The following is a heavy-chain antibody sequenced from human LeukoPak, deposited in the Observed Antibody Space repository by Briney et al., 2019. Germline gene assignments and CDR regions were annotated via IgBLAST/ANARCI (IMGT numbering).Heavy chain of an antibody. D-gene: IGHD6-19*01. V-gene: IGHV1-2*06. CDR1: GYTFTGYY. Sequence: APVKVSCKASGYTFTGYYMHWVRQAPGQGLEWMGRINPNSGGTNYAQKFQGRVTMTRDTSISTAYMELSRLRSDDTAVYYCARDLRQWLVNFDYWGQGTLVTVSS. CDR2: INPNSGGT. CDR3: ARDLRQWLVNFDY. J-gene: IGHJ4*02.